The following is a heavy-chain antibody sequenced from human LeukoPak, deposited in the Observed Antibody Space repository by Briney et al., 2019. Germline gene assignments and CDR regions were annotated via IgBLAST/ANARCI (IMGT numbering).Heavy chain of an antibody. CDR2: ISGSGGST. V-gene: IGHV3-23*01. J-gene: IGHJ1*01. Sequence: GGSLRLSCAASGFTFSSYAMTWVRQAPGKGLEWVSGISGSGGSTYYADSVKGRFTISRDNSKNTLYLQMNTLRAEDTAVYYCAKGPPSTMIVVVTRPKYFQHWGQGTLVTVSS. D-gene: IGHD3-22*01. CDR1: GFTFSSYA. CDR3: AKGPPSTMIVVVTRPKYFQH.